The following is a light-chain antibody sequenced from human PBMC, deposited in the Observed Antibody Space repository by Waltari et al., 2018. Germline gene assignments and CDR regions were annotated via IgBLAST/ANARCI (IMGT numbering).Light chain of an antibody. CDR3: MQAAHAPIT. CDR2: MGA. V-gene: IGKV2-28*01. J-gene: IGKJ5*01. CDR1: QSLLASNGDNY. Sequence: DVVMTQSPLSLPVTPREPASISCRSSQSLLASNGDNYLNWYLQKPGQSPQVLMYMGAYRASGVHDRFSGSGSGTDFTLKVSRVDAEDVGVYYCMQAAHAPITFGQGTRLELK.